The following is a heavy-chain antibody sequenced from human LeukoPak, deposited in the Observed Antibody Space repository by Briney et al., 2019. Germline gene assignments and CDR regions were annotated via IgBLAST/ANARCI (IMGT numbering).Heavy chain of an antibody. V-gene: IGHV3-64*01. Sequence: GGSLRLSCAASGFTFSSYAMHWVRQAPGKGLEYVSAISSNGGSTYYANSVKGRFPISRDNSKNTLYLQMGSLRAEDMAVYYCARAGVNGYDFPVDYWGQGTLVTVSS. CDR2: ISSNGGST. CDR1: GFTFSSYA. D-gene: IGHD5-12*01. CDR3: ARAGVNGYDFPVDY. J-gene: IGHJ4*02.